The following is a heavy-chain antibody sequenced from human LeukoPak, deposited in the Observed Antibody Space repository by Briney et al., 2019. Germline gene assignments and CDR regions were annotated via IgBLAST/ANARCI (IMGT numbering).Heavy chain of an antibody. CDR2: IIPIFGTA. Sequence: SVKVSCKASGGTFSSYAISWVRQAPGQGLEWMGGIIPIFGTANYAQKFQGRVTITADESTSTAYMELSSLRSEDTAVYYCARSSMIVVVITTPYYFDYWGQGTLVTVSS. D-gene: IGHD3-22*01. CDR3: ARSSMIVVVITTPYYFDY. V-gene: IGHV1-69*13. J-gene: IGHJ4*02. CDR1: GGTFSSYA.